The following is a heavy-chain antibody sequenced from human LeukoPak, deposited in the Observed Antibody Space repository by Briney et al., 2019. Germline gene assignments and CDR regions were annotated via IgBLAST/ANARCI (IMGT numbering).Heavy chain of an antibody. J-gene: IGHJ4*02. CDR3: ARDNYGRLDY. CDR2: IDPNSGAT. Sequence: ASVKVSCKPCGYTFPYYIHWVRQAPGQGLEWMGWIDPNSGATISAHTFQGRVSMTKDTSFTTVYMELSTLKSDDTAVYYCARDNYGRLDYWGQGSLVTVSS. D-gene: IGHD3-10*01. V-gene: IGHV1-2*02. CDR1: GYTFPYY.